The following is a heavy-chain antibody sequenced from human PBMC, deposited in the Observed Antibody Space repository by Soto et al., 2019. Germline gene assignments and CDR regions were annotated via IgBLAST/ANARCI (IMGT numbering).Heavy chain of an antibody. CDR3: ARERSTPPYYDFWRDDLGSYYSYGMDV. D-gene: IGHD3-3*01. J-gene: IGHJ6*02. CDR1: GFTFSSYS. CDR2: ISSSSSYI. V-gene: IGHV3-21*01. Sequence: GGSLRLSCAASGFTFSSYSMNWVRQAPGKGLEWVSSISSSSSYIYYADSVKGRFTISRDNAKNSLYLQMNSLRAEDTAVYYCARERSTPPYYDFWRDDLGSYYSYGMDVGGQGTTVTVSS.